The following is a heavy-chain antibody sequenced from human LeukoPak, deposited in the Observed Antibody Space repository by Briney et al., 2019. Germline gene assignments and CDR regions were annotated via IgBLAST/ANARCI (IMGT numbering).Heavy chain of an antibody. D-gene: IGHD5-12*01. J-gene: IGHJ4*02. CDR2: INAGNGNT. CDR1: GYTFTSYA. V-gene: IGHV1-3*01. Sequence: SVKVSCKASGYTFTSYAMHWVRQAPGQRLEWMGWINAGNGNTKYSQKFQGRVTITRDTSASTAYMELSSLRSEDTAVYSCARGVATNRYYFDYWGQGTLVTVSS. CDR3: ARGVATNRYYFDY.